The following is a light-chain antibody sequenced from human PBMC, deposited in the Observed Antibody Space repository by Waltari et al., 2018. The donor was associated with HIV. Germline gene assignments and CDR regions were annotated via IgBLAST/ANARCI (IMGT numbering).Light chain of an antibody. CDR2: EVS. CDR3: SSYTSSPYV. J-gene: IGLJ1*01. Sequence: QSALTQPASVSGSPGQSITISCTGTSSDVGGYNYVSWYQQHPGKAPKLMIYEVSNQPSGVSNRFSGSKSGNTASLTISGRQAEDEADYYCSSYTSSPYVFGTGTKVTVL. V-gene: IGLV2-14*01. CDR1: SSDVGGYNY.